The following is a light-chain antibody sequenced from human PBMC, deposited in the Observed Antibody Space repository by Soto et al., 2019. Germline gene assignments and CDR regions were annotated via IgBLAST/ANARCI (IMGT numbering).Light chain of an antibody. CDR3: GTWDSSLSAYV. CDR2: DNN. Sequence: QSVLTQPSSVSAASGEKVTISCSGSSSNIGNNYVSWYQQLPGTAPKLLIYDNNKRPSGIPDRFSGSKSGTSATLGITGLQTGDEADYYCGTWDSSLSAYVFGTGTKLTVL. J-gene: IGLJ1*01. CDR1: SSNIGNNY. V-gene: IGLV1-51*01.